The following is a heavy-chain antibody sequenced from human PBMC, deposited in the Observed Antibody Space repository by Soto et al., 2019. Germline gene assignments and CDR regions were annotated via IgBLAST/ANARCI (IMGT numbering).Heavy chain of an antibody. CDR2: IYHSGST. CDR3: ARTVGYYDSSGYHVTYYFDY. V-gene: IGHV4-30-2*01. CDR1: GGSISSGGYS. D-gene: IGHD3-22*01. J-gene: IGHJ4*02. Sequence: PSETLSLTCAVSGGSISSGGYSWSWIRQPPGKGLEWIGYIYHSGSTYYNPSLKSRVTISVDRSKNQFSLKLSSVTAADTAVYYCARTVGYYDSSGYHVTYYFDYWGQGTLVTVSS.